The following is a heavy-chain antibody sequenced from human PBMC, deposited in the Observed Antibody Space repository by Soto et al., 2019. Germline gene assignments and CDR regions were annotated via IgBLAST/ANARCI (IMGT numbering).Heavy chain of an antibody. CDR1: GFIFTHFG. V-gene: IGHV3-30*03. J-gene: IGHJ4*02. Sequence: QPGGSLRLSCATSGFIFTHFGLHWVRQAPGKGLEWVASISYDGTENYYADSVMGRFSISRDLSKNALYLQMNSLRREDTAVYYCALDPARSGNTYFYFDYWGQGTLVTVSS. D-gene: IGHD6-13*01. CDR2: ISYDGTEN. CDR3: ALDPARSGNTYFYFDY.